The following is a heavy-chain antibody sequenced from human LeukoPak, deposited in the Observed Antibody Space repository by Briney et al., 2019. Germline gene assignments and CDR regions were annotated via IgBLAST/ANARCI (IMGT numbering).Heavy chain of an antibody. J-gene: IGHJ4*02. D-gene: IGHD2-15*01. CDR1: GFTFSDYY. Sequence: PGGSLRLSCAASGFTFSDYYMTWIRQAPGKGLEWVSYISSSGTYTNYADSVKGRFTISRDNAKNSLYLQMNSLRAEDTAVYSCARFYCGGGSCYPYYFDYWGQGTLVTVSS. CDR3: ARFYCGGGSCYPYYFDY. V-gene: IGHV3-11*03. CDR2: ISSSGTYT.